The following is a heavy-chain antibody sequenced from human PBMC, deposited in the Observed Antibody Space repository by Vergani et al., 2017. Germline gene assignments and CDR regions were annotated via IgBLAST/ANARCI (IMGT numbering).Heavy chain of an antibody. CDR1: GFSIDNGYY. Sequence: QVQLQESGPGLVKPSETLSLTCAVSGFSIDNGYYWDWIRQPPGKGLEWIGSIYRTGRTHFNPSLKSRVTISVDTSNNHFSLRLNSLTAADTAVYYCALKAAKERGHHYYYYMDVWGKGTTVTVSS. J-gene: IGHJ6*03. D-gene: IGHD2-15*01. V-gene: IGHV4-38-2*01. CDR3: ALKAAKERGHHYYYYMDV. CDR2: IYRTGRT.